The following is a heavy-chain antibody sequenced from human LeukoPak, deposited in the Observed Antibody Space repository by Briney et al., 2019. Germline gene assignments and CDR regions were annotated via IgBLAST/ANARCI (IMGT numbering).Heavy chain of an antibody. Sequence: SEDAVKGNDVDRVGRAIRQKIEWMGWMNPNSGNTGYAQKFQGRVTMTRNASISTAYMELSSLRSEDTAVYYCARGNDYGDYGDYWGQGTLVTVSS. CDR3: ARGNDYGDYGDY. D-gene: IGHD4-17*01. J-gene: IGHJ4*02. CDR1: EDAVKGND. CDR2: MNPNSGNT. V-gene: IGHV1-8*01.